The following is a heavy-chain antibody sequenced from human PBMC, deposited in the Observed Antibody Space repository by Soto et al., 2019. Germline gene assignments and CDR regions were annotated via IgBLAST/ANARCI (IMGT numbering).Heavy chain of an antibody. CDR2: IYYGGST. CDR1: GGSISSYY. Sequence: QVQLQESGPGLVKPSETLSLTCTVSGGSISSYYWSWIRQPPGKGLEWIGYIYYGGSTNYNPSLKSRVTISVDTSKNQFSLKLSSVTAADTAVYYCARHRPFGRYFDYWGQGTLVTVSS. D-gene: IGHD3-9*01. J-gene: IGHJ4*02. CDR3: ARHRPFGRYFDY. V-gene: IGHV4-59*08.